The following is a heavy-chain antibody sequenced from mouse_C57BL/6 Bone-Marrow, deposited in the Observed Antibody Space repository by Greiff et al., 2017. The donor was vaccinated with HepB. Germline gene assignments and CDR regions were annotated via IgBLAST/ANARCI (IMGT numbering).Heavy chain of an antibody. CDR1: GFTFSSYA. CDR2: ISDGGSYT. J-gene: IGHJ4*01. CDR3: ARDGIYYYCDGGNYYAMDY. D-gene: IGHD2-4*01. Sequence: EVQVVESGGGLVKPGGSLKLSCAASGFTFSSYAMSWVRQTPEKRLEWVATISDGGSYTYYPDNVKGRFTISRDNAKNNLYLQMSHLKSEDTAMYYCARDGIYYYCDGGNYYAMDYWGQGTSVTVSS. V-gene: IGHV5-4*01.